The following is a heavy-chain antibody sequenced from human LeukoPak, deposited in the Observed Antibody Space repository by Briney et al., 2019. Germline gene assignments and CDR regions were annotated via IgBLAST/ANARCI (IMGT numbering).Heavy chain of an antibody. J-gene: IGHJ4*02. D-gene: IGHD4-23*01. CDR3: ARDRYGGNSGDFDY. Sequence: PSETLSLTCAVSGYSISSGYHWGWIRQPPGKGLEWIGSMYHRGNTYYNPSLKSRVTISVDTSKNQFSLKLNSVTAADTAVYYCARDRYGGNSGDFDYWGQGTLVTVSS. V-gene: IGHV4-38-2*01. CDR1: GYSISSGYH. CDR2: MYHRGNT.